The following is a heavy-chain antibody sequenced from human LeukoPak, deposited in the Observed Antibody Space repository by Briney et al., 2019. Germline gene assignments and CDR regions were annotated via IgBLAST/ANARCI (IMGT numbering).Heavy chain of an antibody. J-gene: IGHJ4*02. V-gene: IGHV1-2*02. CDR3: ARINSSRWYDF. Sequence: ASVKVSCKASGYTFTGYYMHCVRQAPGQGLEWMGWINTNIGDTNYAQKFQGRVTMTRDTSISTAYMELSRLRFDDTAVYYCARINSSRWYDFWGQGTLVTVSS. CDR1: GYTFTGYY. D-gene: IGHD6-13*01. CDR2: INTNIGDT.